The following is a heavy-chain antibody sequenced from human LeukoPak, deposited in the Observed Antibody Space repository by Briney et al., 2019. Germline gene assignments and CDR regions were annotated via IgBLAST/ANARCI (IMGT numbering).Heavy chain of an antibody. Sequence: GGSLRLSCSASGFTFSSYAMHWVRQAPGKGLEWVAVISYDGSNKYYADSVKGRFTISRDNSKNTLYLQMNSLRAEDTAVYYCARGPYSSSWYSINWGQGTLVTVSS. J-gene: IGHJ4*02. V-gene: IGHV3-30-3*01. CDR3: ARGPYSSSWYSIN. CDR2: ISYDGSNK. D-gene: IGHD6-13*01. CDR1: GFTFSSYA.